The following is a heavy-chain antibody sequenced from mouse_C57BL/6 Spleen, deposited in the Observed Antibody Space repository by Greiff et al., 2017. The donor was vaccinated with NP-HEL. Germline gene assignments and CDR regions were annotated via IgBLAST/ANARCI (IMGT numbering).Heavy chain of an antibody. CDR2: IRLKSDNYAT. CDR1: GFTFSNYW. CDR3: TDDYFWFAY. J-gene: IGHJ3*01. Sequence: DVQLVESGGGLVQPGGSMKLSCVASGFTFSNYWMNWVRQSPEKGLEWVAQIRLKSDNYATHYAVSVKGRFTISRDDSKSSVYLQMNNLRAEDTGIYYCTDDYFWFAYWGQGTLVTVSA. D-gene: IGHD2-4*01. V-gene: IGHV6-3*01.